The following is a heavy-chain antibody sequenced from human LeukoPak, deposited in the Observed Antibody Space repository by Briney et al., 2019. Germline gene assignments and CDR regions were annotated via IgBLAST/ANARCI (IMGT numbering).Heavy chain of an antibody. CDR1: GYTLTELS. CDR2: FDPEDGET. CDR3: ATALGKGGSYSMDFDY. J-gene: IGHJ4*02. V-gene: IGHV1-24*01. D-gene: IGHD1-26*01. Sequence: ASVKVSCKVSGYTLTELSMHWVRQAPGKGLEWMGGFDPEDGETIYAQKFQGRVTMTEDTSTDTAYMELSSLRSEDTAVYYCATALGKGGSYSMDFDYWGQGTLVTVSS.